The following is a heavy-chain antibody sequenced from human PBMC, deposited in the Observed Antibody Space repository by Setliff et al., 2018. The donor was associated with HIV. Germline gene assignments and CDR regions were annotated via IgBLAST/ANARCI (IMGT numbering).Heavy chain of an antibody. Sequence: SVKVSCKASGYTFSNYGVTWVRQAPGQGLEWMGWITSYNGNTNYAKKFKGRVTMTTDTSTSIAYMELKSLRSEDTAVYYCTRDHHSGRGSNFPWYSDLWGRGTLVTVSS. J-gene: IGHJ2*01. CDR1: GYTFSNYG. CDR3: TRDHHSGRGSNFPWYSDL. V-gene: IGHV1-18*01. D-gene: IGHD1-26*01. CDR2: ITSYNGNT.